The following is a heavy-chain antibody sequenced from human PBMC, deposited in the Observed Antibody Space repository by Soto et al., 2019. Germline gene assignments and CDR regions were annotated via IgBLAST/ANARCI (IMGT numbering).Heavy chain of an antibody. J-gene: IGHJ4*02. CDR1: GFTFTRYS. CDR3: ARESEDLTSNFDY. V-gene: IGHV3-21*01. CDR2: ISSTTNYI. Sequence: GGSLRLSCAASGFTFTRYSMNWVRQAPGKGLEWVTSISSTTNYIYYADSMKGRFTVSRDNAKNSVYLDMNSLSAEDTAVYYCARESEDLTSNFDYWGQGTLVTVSS.